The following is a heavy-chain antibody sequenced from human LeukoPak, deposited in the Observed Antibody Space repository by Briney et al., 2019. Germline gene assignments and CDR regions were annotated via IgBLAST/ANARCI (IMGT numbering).Heavy chain of an antibody. V-gene: IGHV1-18*01. D-gene: IGHD2-15*01. CDR1: GYTFTSYG. CDR2: ISAYNGNT. J-gene: IGHJ3*02. CDR3: ASRAAIDAAFDI. Sequence: ASVKVSCKASGYTFTSYGISWVRQAPGQGLEWMGWISAYNGNTNYAQKLQGRVTMTTDTSTSTAYMEPRSLRSDDTAVYYCASRAAIDAAFDIWGQGTMVTVSS.